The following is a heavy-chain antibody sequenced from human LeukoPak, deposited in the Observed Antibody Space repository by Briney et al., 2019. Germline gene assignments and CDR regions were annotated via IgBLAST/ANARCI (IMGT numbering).Heavy chain of an antibody. Sequence: PSETLSLTCTVSGGSISSYYWSWIRQPPGKGLEWIGYSSYSGSTNYNPSLKSRVTISVDTSKNQFSLKLSSVTAADTAAYYCARGYSMYDSSGYWTYWGQGTLVTVSS. J-gene: IGHJ4*02. CDR3: ARGYSMYDSSGYWTY. CDR1: GGSISSYY. D-gene: IGHD3-22*01. V-gene: IGHV4-59*01. CDR2: SSYSGST.